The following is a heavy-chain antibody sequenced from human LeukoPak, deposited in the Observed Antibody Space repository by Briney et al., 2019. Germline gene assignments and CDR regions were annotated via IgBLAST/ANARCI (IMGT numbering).Heavy chain of an antibody. CDR3: ARSTAGRFSGYED. CDR1: GFTFSSYF. CDR2: ISSGSDYI. V-gene: IGHV3-21*01. Sequence: GGSLRLSCAASGFTFSSYFMGWVRQAPGKGLEWVSSISSGSDYIYYGDSVKGRFTISRDNAKSSLYLQMNSLRAEDTAVFYCARSTAGRFSGYEDWGQGTLVTVSS. J-gene: IGHJ4*02. D-gene: IGHD5-12*01.